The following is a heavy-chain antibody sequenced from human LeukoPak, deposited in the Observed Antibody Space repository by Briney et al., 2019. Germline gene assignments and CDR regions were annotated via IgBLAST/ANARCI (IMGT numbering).Heavy chain of an antibody. Sequence: GGSLRLSCAASGFTFRSHAMHWVRQAPGKGLEWVAVVSYDETSKNYADSVKGRFTISRDNSNDTVFLQMHSLRPDDTAIYYCVRSRIRELLSSFDFWGQGALVIVSS. D-gene: IGHD1-26*01. CDR1: GFTFRSHA. J-gene: IGHJ4*02. V-gene: IGHV3-30*04. CDR3: VRSRIRELLSSFDF. CDR2: VSYDETSK.